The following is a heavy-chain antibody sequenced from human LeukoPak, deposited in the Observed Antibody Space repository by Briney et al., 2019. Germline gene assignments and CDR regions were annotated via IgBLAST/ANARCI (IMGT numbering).Heavy chain of an antibody. Sequence: GGSLRLSCGASGFTVRSNYMSWVRQAPGKGPEWVSVVYSGHNTNYADSVKGPFTISRDNSRNTVYLQMNSLRVEEMAMYYYARERPWVTTVLGAFDIWGQGTMVTVSS. CDR3: ARERPWVTTVLGAFDI. J-gene: IGHJ3*02. CDR1: GFTVRSNY. V-gene: IGHV3-53*01. CDR2: VYSGHNT. D-gene: IGHD4-11*01.